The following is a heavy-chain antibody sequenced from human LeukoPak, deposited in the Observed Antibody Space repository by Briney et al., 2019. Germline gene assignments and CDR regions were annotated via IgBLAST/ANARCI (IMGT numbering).Heavy chain of an antibody. D-gene: IGHD2-15*01. Sequence: PGGSLRLSCSASGFTFSSYAMHWVRQAPGKGLEYVSTISSNGGSTYYTDSVKGRFTISRDNSRNTLYLQMNSLRAEDTAVYYCASGGCSGGSCYPNKYWGQGTLVTVSS. CDR3: ASGGCSGGSCYPNKY. J-gene: IGHJ4*02. CDR2: ISSNGGST. V-gene: IGHV3-64*04. CDR1: GFTFSSYA.